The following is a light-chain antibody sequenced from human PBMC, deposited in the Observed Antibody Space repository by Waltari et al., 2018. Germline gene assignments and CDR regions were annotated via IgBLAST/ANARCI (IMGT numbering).Light chain of an antibody. CDR3: QQASSFPLT. CDR2: TTS. V-gene: IGKV1-12*01. CDR1: QGISSW. J-gene: IGKJ4*01. Sequence: DIQMTQSPSSVSASVGDRVTITCRASQGISSWLAWYQQKPGKAPKLLIYTTSILQSGVPSRFSGSGSVTEFTLTISSLQPEEFATYFCQQASSFPLTFGGGTKVEIK.